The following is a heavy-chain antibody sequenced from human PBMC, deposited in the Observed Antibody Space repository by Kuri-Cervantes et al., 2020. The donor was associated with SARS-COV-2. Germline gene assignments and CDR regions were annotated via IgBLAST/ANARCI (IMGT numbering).Heavy chain of an antibody. J-gene: IGHJ4*02. D-gene: IGHD5-24*01. CDR1: GFTFSTYG. V-gene: IGHV3-30*03. CDR2: ISYDGTNK. Sequence: GGSLRLSCAASGFTFSTYGMHWVRQAPGKGLEWVAVISYDGTNKYYADSLKGRFTISRDNSKNTLYLQMNSLRVEDTAVYYCASVSTMGVSLDWGQGTLVTVSS. CDR3: ASVSTMGVSLD.